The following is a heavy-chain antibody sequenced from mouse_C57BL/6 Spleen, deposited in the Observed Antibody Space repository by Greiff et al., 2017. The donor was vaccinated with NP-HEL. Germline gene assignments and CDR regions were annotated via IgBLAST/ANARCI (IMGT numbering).Heavy chain of an antibody. V-gene: IGHV1-75*01. CDR3: ARSAGDGGGYAMDY. CDR2: IFPGGGST. Sequence: QVQLQQSGPELVKPGASVKISCKASGYTFTDYYINWVKQRPGQGLEWIGWIFPGGGSTYYNEKFKGKATLTVDKSSRTAYVLLSSLTSEDSAVYFCARSAGDGGGYAMDYWGQGTSVTVSS. J-gene: IGHJ4*01. D-gene: IGHD3-1*01. CDR1: GYTFTDYY.